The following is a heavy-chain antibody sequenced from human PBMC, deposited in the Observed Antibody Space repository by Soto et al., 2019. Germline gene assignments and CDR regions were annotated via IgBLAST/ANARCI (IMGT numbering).Heavy chain of an antibody. Sequence: EVQLVESGGGLVQIGGSLKLSCATSGLNFSGSAMHWARQASGKGLEWVGRIRSRPHNYATTYAASVEGRFTISRDDSKNTVYLQMNGPKTDDTAMYYCTTERDYWGRGTLVTVSS. V-gene: IGHV3-73*02. CDR2: IRSRPHNYAT. CDR3: TTERDY. J-gene: IGHJ4*02. CDR1: GLNFSGSA.